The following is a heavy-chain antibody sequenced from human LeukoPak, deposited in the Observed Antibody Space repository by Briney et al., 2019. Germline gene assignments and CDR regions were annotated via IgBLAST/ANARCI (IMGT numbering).Heavy chain of an antibody. Sequence: ASVKVSCKASGYTFANYFIHWVRQAPGQGLEWMGWINPNSGGTNYAQKFQGRVTMTRDTSISTAYMELSRLRSDDTAVYYCARDFILTGYGPYYYYYMDVWGKGTTVTISS. CDR1: GYTFANYF. D-gene: IGHD3-9*01. CDR3: ARDFILTGYGPYYYYYMDV. V-gene: IGHV1-2*02. CDR2: INPNSGGT. J-gene: IGHJ6*03.